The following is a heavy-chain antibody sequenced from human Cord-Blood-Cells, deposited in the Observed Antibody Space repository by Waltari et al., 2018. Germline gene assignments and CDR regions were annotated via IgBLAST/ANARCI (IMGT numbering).Heavy chain of an antibody. V-gene: IGHV1-69-2*01. J-gene: IGHJ4*02. D-gene: IGHD6-6*01. CDR1: GYTFTDYY. CDR2: FDPEDCET. CDR3: TTRRRKQLVRGY. Sequence: EVQLVQSGAEVKKPGATVKISCKVSGYTFTDYYMHWVQQALGKGLEWMGLFDPEDCETIYAEKFQRRVTITAAPSPDTAYMGLSRLRSDDTAVYYCTTRRRKQLVRGYWGQGTRATVSS.